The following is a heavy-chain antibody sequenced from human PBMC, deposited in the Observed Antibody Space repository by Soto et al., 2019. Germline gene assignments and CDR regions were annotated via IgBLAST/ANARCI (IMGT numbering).Heavy chain of an antibody. V-gene: IGHV4-39*01. CDR3: ARHLTYHYDSSGKGIDAFDI. CDR2: IYYSGST. Sequence: PGKGLEWIGNIYYSGSTSYNPSLKRRVTISVDTSKNQFSLKLSSVTAADTAVYYCARHLTYHYDSSGKGIDAFDIWGQGTMVTVTS. D-gene: IGHD3-22*01. J-gene: IGHJ3*02.